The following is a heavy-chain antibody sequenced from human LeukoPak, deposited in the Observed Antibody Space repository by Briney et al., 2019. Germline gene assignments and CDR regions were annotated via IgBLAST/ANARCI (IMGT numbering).Heavy chain of an antibody. D-gene: IGHD2-2*01. CDR2: MNPNSGIT. Sequence: ASVKVSCKASGYTFISYDINWVRQATGQGLEWMGWMNPNSGITGYAQKFQGRVSMTRNTSIGTAYMELSSLKSEDTAVYYCARGELPIVVLPAALTHWGQGTLVTVSS. CDR1: GYTFISYD. V-gene: IGHV1-8*01. CDR3: ARGELPIVVLPAALTH. J-gene: IGHJ4*02.